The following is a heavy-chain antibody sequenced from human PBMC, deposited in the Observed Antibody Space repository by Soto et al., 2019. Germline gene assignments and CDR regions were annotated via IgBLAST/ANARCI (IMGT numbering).Heavy chain of an antibody. CDR2: IIPIFGTA. V-gene: IGHV1-69*12. J-gene: IGHJ4*02. CDR3: ARQTRYYDILPGGFDY. Sequence: QVKLVQSGAEVKKPGSSVKVSCKASGGTFSSYAISWMRQAPGQGLEWMGGIIPIFGTANYAQKFQGRVTITADESTRTAYMELSSLRSEDTAVYYCARQTRYYDILPGGFDYWGQGTLVTVSS. D-gene: IGHD3-9*01. CDR1: GGTFSSYA.